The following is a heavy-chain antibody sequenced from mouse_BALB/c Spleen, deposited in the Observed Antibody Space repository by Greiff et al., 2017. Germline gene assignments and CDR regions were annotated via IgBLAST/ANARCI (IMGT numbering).Heavy chain of an antibody. CDR1: GYTFTSYW. V-gene: IGHV1S81*02. J-gene: IGHJ3*01. D-gene: IGHD2-1*01. CDR3: ARGGGNYWFAY. CDR2: INPSNGRT. Sequence: QVQLQQPGAELVKPGASVKLSCKASGYTFTSYWMHWVQQRPGQGLEWIGEINPSNGRTNYNEKFKSKATLTVDKSSSTAYMQLSSLTSEDSAVYYCARGGGNYWFAYWGQGTLVTVSA.